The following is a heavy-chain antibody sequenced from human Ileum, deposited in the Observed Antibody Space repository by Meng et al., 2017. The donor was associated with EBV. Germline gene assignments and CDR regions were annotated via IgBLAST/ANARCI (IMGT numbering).Heavy chain of an antibody. Sequence: QVHLQGSGPGLVKPSDTLSLTSAVSGYSIRSTNWWGWIRQPPGKGLEWIGYIYYSGSTSYNPSLKSRVTMSVDTSKNQFSLNLNSVTAVDTAVYYCARNVPGTSAYYDWGQGTLVTVSS. V-gene: IGHV4-28*01. CDR1: GYSIRSTNW. D-gene: IGHD3-22*01. J-gene: IGHJ4*02. CDR3: ARNVPGTSAYYD. CDR2: IYYSGST.